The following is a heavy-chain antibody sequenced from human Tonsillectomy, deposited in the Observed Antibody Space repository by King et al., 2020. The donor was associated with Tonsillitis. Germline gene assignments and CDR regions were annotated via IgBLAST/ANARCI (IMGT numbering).Heavy chain of an antibody. V-gene: IGHV3-21*01. J-gene: IGHJ4*02. CDR2: ISSSSSYI. CDR3: ARHWTSAAAGPDYFDY. CDR1: GFTFSSYS. D-gene: IGHD6-13*01. Sequence: VQLVESGGGLVKPGGSLRLSCAASGFTFSSYSMNWVRQAPGKGLEWVSSISSSSSYIYYADSVKGRFTISRDNAKNSLYLQMNSLRAEDTAVYYCARHWTSAAAGPDYFDYWGQGTLVTVSS.